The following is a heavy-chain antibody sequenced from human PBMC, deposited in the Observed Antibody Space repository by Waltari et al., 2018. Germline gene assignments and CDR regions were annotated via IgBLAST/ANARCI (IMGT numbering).Heavy chain of an antibody. CDR3: AKSDTTGYLHSLDY. CDR1: GFTLSSNA. D-gene: IGHD3-9*01. J-gene: IGHJ4*02. Sequence: EVQLLESGGGLVQPGGSLRLSCAAAGFTLSSNAMTWVGQAPGKGWEWVSGIRGGGSIVYADSGKGRFTISKDNSKNTLYLQIDSLRAEDTAIYYCAKSDTTGYLHSLDYWGQGILVSVSS. V-gene: IGHV3-23*01. CDR2: IRGGGSI.